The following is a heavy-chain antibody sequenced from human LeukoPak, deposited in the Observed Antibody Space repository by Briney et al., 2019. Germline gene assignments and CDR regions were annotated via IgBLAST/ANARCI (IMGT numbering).Heavy chain of an antibody. CDR2: INPNSGGT. CDR3: ARVPQYYYDSSGNGLDAFDI. Sequence: ASVKVSCKASGYTFTGYYMHWVRQAPGQGLEWMGWINPNSGGTNYAQKFQGRVTMTRDTSISTAYMELSRLRSDDTAVYYCARVPQYYYDSSGNGLDAFDIWGQGTMVTVSS. CDR1: GYTFTGYY. V-gene: IGHV1-2*02. D-gene: IGHD3-22*01. J-gene: IGHJ3*02.